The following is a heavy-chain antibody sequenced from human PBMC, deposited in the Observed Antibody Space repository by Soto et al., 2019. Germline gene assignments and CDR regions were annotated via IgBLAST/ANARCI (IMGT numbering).Heavy chain of an antibody. Sequence: QVQLVQSRAEVKKPGSSVKVTCKASGGPFSDYPISWLRQAPGQGLEWMGGIIPIFGTGNYAQRFRDRVTINADESTTTVYMELSSLRFEDTAVYYCASGNYGGNTRRNTFSYGLEVWGQGTTVTVPS. CDR1: GGPFSDYP. CDR3: ASGNYGGNTRRNTFSYGLEV. D-gene: IGHD3-16*02. J-gene: IGHJ6*02. V-gene: IGHV1-69*01. CDR2: IIPIFGTG.